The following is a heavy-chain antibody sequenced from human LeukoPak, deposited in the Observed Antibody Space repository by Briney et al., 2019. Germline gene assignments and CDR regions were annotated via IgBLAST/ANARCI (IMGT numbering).Heavy chain of an antibody. CDR2: ISCHDGDT. CDR3: MRDPTNTVGRYGYFDY. D-gene: IGHD6-19*01. CDR1: GYTFTHHG. Sequence: ASVKVSCKASGYTFTHHGISWVGQAPGQGLEWMGWISCHDGDTHYAQKFQGRVTISIDTSTTTAYMELTGLIPDDTAVYYCMRDPTNTVGRYGYFDYGGQGTLVPVS. V-gene: IGHV1-18*01. J-gene: IGHJ4*02.